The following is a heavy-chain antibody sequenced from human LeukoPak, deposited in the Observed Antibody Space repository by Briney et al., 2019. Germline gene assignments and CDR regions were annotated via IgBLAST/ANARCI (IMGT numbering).Heavy chain of an antibody. D-gene: IGHD6-13*01. CDR3: ARHGRIAAAGIFDY. V-gene: IGHV4-61*08. CDR2: IYYSGST. Sequence: SQTLSLTCTVSGGSISSGGYYWSWIRQPPGKGLEWIGYIYYSGSTNYNPSLKSRVTISVDTSKNQFSLKLSSVTAADTAVYYCARHGRIAAAGIFDYWGQGTLVTVSS. CDR1: GGSISSGGYY. J-gene: IGHJ4*02.